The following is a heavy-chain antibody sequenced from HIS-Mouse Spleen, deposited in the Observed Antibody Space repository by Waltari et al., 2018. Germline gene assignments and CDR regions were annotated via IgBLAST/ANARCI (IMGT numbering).Heavy chain of an antibody. CDR2: ISSSSSYI. Sequence: EVQLVESGGGLVKPGGSLRLSWAASGFTFSSYSMNWVRQAPGKGLEWVSSISSSSSYIYYADSVKGRFTISRDNAKNSLYLQMNSLRAEDTAVYYCARDASGYFDYWGQGTLVTVSS. D-gene: IGHD1-26*01. CDR1: GFTFSSYS. J-gene: IGHJ4*02. V-gene: IGHV3-21*01. CDR3: ARDASGYFDY.